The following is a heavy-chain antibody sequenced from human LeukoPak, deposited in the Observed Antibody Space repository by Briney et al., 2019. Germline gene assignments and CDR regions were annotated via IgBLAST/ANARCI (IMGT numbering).Heavy chain of an antibody. Sequence: PGRSLRLSCAASAFTFRIYGMHWVRQAPGKGLEWVAIIWYDGSKKHYADSVTGRFTISRDNSKNTLYLQMNSLRAEDTAVYFCARDLTDWSGGDCYDTFDYWGEGTLVTVSS. CDR2: IWYDGSKK. D-gene: IGHD2-21*02. CDR3: ARDLTDWSGGDCYDTFDY. J-gene: IGHJ4*02. V-gene: IGHV3-33*01. CDR1: AFTFRIYG.